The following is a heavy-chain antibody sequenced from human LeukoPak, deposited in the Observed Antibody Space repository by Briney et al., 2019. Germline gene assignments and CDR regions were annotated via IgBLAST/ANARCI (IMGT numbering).Heavy chain of an antibody. CDR2: ISSSSSYM. CDR3: ARAGRYSYDSSGYYYDAIDI. V-gene: IGHV3-21*01. CDR1: GFNFNTYN. J-gene: IGHJ3*02. Sequence: GGSLRLSCGVSGFNFNTYNMNWVRQAPGKGLEWVSTISSSSSYMYYADSVRGRFTISRDNAKSSLYLQMNSLRAEDTAVYYCARAGRYSYDSSGYYYDAIDIWGQGTMVTVSS. D-gene: IGHD3-22*01.